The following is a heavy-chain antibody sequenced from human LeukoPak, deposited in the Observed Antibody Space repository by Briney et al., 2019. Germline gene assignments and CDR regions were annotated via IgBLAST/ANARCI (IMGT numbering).Heavy chain of an antibody. CDR3: ARGQLGYCSSTSCYTNYYYYYMDV. V-gene: IGHV1-8*01. CDR1: GYTFTSYD. J-gene: IGHJ6*03. Sequence: ASVKVSCKASGYTFTSYDINWVRQATGQGLEWMGWMNPNSGNTGYAQKFQGRVTMTRNTSISTAYMELSSLRSEDTAVYYCARGQLGYCSSTSCYTNYYYYYMDVWGKGTTVTISS. D-gene: IGHD2-2*02. CDR2: MNPNSGNT.